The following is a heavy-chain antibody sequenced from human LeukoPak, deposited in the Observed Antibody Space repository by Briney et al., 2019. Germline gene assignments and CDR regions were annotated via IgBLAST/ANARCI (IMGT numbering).Heavy chain of an antibody. J-gene: IGHJ4*02. CDR1: GDSVSSATAA. CDR3: ARDHLGLYYDY. V-gene: IGHV6-1*01. CDR2: TYYRAGWCH. D-gene: IGHD3/OR15-3a*01. Sequence: SQTPSLTCAISGDSVSSATAAWNGITPSPSGGLEWLGRTYYRAGWCHDYALFVKSRISINADTSTNQFSLPLTSATPEDTAVYYCARDHLGLYYDYWGQGTLVTVSS.